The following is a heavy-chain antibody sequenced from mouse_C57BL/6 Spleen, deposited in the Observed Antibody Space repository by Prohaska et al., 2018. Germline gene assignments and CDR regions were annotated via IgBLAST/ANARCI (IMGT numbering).Heavy chain of an antibody. CDR2: INPDSSTI. J-gene: IGHJ1*03. Sequence: APGKGLEWIGEINPDSSTINYAPSLKDKFIISRDNAKNTLYLQMSKVRSEDTALYYCASPNWDWYFDVWGTGTTVTVSS. CDR3: ASPNWDWYFDV. V-gene: IGHV4-1*01. D-gene: IGHD4-1*01.